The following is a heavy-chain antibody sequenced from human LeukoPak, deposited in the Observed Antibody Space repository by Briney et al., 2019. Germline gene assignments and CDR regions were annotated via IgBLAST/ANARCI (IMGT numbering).Heavy chain of an antibody. CDR2: INPNSGGT. D-gene: IGHD2-2*02. CDR3: ARPTLDCCYTGTTDYYYMDV. V-gene: IGHV1-2*02. CDR1: GYTFTGYY. Sequence: ASVKVSCKASGYTFTGYYMHWVRQAPGQGLEWMGWINPNSGGTNYAQKFKGRVTMTRDTSISTAYMELSRLRSDDTAVYYCARPTLDCCYTGTTDYYYMDVWGKGTTVTVSS. J-gene: IGHJ6*03.